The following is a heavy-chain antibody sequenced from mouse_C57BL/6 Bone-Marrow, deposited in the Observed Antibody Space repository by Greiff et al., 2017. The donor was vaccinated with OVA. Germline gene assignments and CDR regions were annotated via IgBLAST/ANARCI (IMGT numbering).Heavy chain of an antibody. CDR1: GYAFSSYW. J-gene: IGHJ1*03. CDR2: IYPGDGDT. V-gene: IGHV1-80*01. CDR3: APQRGSSPYFDV. D-gene: IGHD1-1*01. Sequence: VHLVESGAELVKPGASVKISCKASGYAFSSYWMNWVKQRPGKGLEWIGQIYPGDGDTNYNGKFKGKATLTADKSSSTAYMQLSSLTSEDSAVYFCAPQRGSSPYFDVWGTGTTVTVS.